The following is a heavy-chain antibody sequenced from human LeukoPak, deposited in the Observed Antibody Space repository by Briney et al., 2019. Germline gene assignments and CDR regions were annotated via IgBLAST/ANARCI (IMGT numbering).Heavy chain of an antibody. CDR2: IKQDGSEK. D-gene: IGHD5-18*01. J-gene: IGHJ4*02. Sequence: GGSLRLSCAASGFTLSSYWMSWVRQAPGKGLEWVANIKQDGSEKYYVDSVKGRFTISRDNAKNSLYLQMNSLRAEDTAVYYCARESVIQLFNYWGQGTLVTVSS. CDR1: GFTLSSYW. CDR3: ARESVIQLFNY. V-gene: IGHV3-7*03.